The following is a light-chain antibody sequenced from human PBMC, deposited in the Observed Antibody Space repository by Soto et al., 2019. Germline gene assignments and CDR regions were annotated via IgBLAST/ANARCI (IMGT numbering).Light chain of an antibody. CDR3: QHYDTSLT. Sequence: EIVLTQSPGTLSLSPGERATLSCRASQSVSRSNFAWYQQKHGQAPRLLIYGASSRATGIPDRFSGAGSGTDVTLSINRLEPEDFAVYYCQHYDTSLTFGGGTKVEL. CDR2: GAS. J-gene: IGKJ4*01. CDR1: QSVSRSN. V-gene: IGKV3-20*01.